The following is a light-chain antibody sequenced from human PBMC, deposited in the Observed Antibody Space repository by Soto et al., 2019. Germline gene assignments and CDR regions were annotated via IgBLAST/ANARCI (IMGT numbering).Light chain of an antibody. J-gene: IGKJ2*01. CDR2: GAS. V-gene: IGKV3-20*01. CDR3: HQFGSSPPAFT. CDR1: QSVSTRY. Sequence: ESMLKQSPGTLSLSPGERATLSCRASQSVSTRYLAWYQQKPGQAPRLLIYGASIRATGIPDRFSGSGCGTDFTLTISRLEPEDFAVYYCHQFGSSPPAFTFGQGTKLEI.